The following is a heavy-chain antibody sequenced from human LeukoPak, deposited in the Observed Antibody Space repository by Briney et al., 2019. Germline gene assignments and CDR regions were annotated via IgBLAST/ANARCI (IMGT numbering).Heavy chain of an antibody. CDR3: ARGRNSVYYFNVVAPSYFDY. V-gene: IGHV1-2*06. J-gene: IGHJ4*02. Sequence: ASVKVSCKXSGYTFTGYYMHWVRQAPGQGLEWMGRINPNSGGTNYPQKFQGRVTMTRDTSINTAYMDLSRLRSDDTAVYYCARGRNSVYYFNVVAPSYFDYWGQGTLVTVSS. CDR2: INPNSGGT. CDR1: GYTFTGYY. D-gene: IGHD3-22*01.